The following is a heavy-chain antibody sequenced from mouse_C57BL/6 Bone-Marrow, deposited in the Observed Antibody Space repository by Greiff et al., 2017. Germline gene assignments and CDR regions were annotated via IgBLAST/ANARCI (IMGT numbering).Heavy chain of an antibody. CDR2: IYPGSGST. CDR3: ARRGPYYSGFDY. D-gene: IGHD1-1*01. V-gene: IGHV1-55*01. J-gene: IGHJ2*01. CDR1: GYTFTSYW. Sequence: QVQLQQPGAELVKPGASVKMSCKASGYTFTSYWITWVKQRPGQGLEWIGDIYPGSGSTNYNEKFKSKATLTVDTSSSTAYMQLSSLTSEDSAVYYWARRGPYYSGFDYWGKGTTLTVSS.